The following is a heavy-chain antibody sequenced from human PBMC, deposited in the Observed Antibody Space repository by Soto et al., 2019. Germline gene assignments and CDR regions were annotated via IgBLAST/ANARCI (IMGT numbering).Heavy chain of an antibody. CDR2: ISGSDGRT. CDR1: GFTFSTYA. J-gene: IGHJ4*02. Sequence: GGSLRLSCAASGFTFSTYAMSWVRQAPGKGLEWVSGISGSDGRTYYADSVKGRFTISRDNSKNTLYLQMNSLRAEDTALYYCAKSYSSNWYDYFDYWGQGTLVTV. CDR3: AKSYSSNWYDYFDY. D-gene: IGHD6-13*01. V-gene: IGHV3-23*01.